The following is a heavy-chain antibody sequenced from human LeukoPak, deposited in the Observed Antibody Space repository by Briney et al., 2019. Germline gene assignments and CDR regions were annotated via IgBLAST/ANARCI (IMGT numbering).Heavy chain of an antibody. CDR2: INPNSGGT. D-gene: IGHD2-15*01. J-gene: IGHJ3*02. V-gene: IGHV1-2*02. Sequence: ASVKVSCKASGYTLTGYYMHWVRQAPGQGLEWMGWINPNSGGTNYAQKFQGRVTMTRDTSISTAYMELSRLRSDDTAVYCCARDPNLGASYCSGGSCYNRADAFDIWGQGTMVTVSS. CDR3: ARDPNLGASYCSGGSCYNRADAFDI. CDR1: GYTLTGYY.